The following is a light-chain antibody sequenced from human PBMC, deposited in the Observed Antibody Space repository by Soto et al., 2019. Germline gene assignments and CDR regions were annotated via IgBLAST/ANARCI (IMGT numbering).Light chain of an antibody. V-gene: IGKV3-20*01. CDR2: GAS. CDR3: QQYGSSPWT. CDR1: QGVGSNY. J-gene: IGKJ1*01. Sequence: EIVLTQSPGTLSLSPGERATLSCKASQGVGSNYLAWYQQKPGQAPRPLIYGASSRVTGIPDRFSGSGSGADFTLTISSLEPEDCAVYYCQQYGSSPWTFGQGTTVDIK.